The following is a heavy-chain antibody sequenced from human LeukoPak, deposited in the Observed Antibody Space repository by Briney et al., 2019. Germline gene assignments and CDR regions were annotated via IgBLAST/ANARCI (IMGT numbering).Heavy chain of an antibody. CDR1: GGSISSYY. V-gene: IGHV4-59*08. CDR2: IYYSGST. J-gene: IGHJ6*02. D-gene: IGHD3-9*01. Sequence: SETLSLTCTVSGGSISSYYWSWIRQPPGKGLEWIGYIYYSGSTNYNPSLKSRVTISVDTSKNQFSLKLSSVTAAGTAVYYCARQQADWLLPHYYYYGMDVWGQGTTVTVSS. CDR3: ARQQADWLLPHYYYYGMDV.